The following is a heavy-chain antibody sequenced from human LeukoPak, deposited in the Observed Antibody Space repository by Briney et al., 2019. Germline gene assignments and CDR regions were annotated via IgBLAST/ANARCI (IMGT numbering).Heavy chain of an antibody. V-gene: IGHV1-46*01. D-gene: IGHD6-19*01. CDR1: GYTFTSYY. CDR2: INPSGGST. J-gene: IGHJ5*02. Sequence: ASVKVSCKASGYTFTSYYMHWVRQAPGQGLEWMGIINPSGGSTGYAQKFQGRVTMTRDTSTSTVYMELSSLRSEDTAVYYCARDRPYSSRAAKGFDPWGQGTLVTASS. CDR3: ARDRPYSSRAAKGFDP.